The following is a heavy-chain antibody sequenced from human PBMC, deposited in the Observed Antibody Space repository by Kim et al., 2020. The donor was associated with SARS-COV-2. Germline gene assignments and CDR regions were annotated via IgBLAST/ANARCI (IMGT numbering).Heavy chain of an antibody. D-gene: IGHD2-15*01. Sequence: GESLKISCKGSGYSFTSYWIGWVRHMPGKGLAWMGIIYPGDSDTRYRPSLQGQVTISADKSISTAYLQWSSLKASDTAMYYCARMGGYCSSGSCYSTLYYYYGMDVWGQGTTVSVPS. V-gene: IGHV5-51*01. CDR1: GYSFTSYW. CDR3: ARMGGYCSSGSCYSTLYYYYGMDV. J-gene: IGHJ6*02. CDR2: IYPGDSDT.